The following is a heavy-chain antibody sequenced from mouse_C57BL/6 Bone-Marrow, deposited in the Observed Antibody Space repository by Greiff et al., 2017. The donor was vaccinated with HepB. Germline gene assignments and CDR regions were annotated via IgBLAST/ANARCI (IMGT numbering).Heavy chain of an antibody. D-gene: IGHD2-14*01. CDR3: ARHGSSYYRFDY. CDR1: GFTFSSYG. V-gene: IGHV5-6*01. CDR2: ISSGGSYT. J-gene: IGHJ2*01. Sequence: EVKVVESGGDLVKPGGSLKLSCAASGFTFSSYGMSWVRQTPDKRLEWVATISSGGSYTYYPDSVKGRFTISRDNAKNTLYLQMSSLKSEDTAMYYCARHGSSYYRFDYWGQGTTLTVSS.